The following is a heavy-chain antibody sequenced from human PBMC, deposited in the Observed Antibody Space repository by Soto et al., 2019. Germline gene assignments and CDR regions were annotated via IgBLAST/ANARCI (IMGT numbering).Heavy chain of an antibody. CDR1: GYTFTSYD. V-gene: IGHV1-8*01. CDR2: MNPNSGNT. J-gene: IGHJ3*02. Sequence: ASVKVSCKASGYTFTSYDINWVRQATGPGLEWMGWMNPNSGNTGYAQKFQGRVTMTRNTSISTAYMELSSLRSEDTAVYYCARVIAKYCSGGSCRAFDIWGQGTMVTVSS. D-gene: IGHD2-15*01. CDR3: ARVIAKYCSGGSCRAFDI.